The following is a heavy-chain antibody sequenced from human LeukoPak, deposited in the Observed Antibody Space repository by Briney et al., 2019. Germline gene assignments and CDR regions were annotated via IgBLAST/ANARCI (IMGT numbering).Heavy chain of an antibody. Sequence: GGSLRLSCAASGFTFSSYSMNWVRQAPGKGLEWVSYISSSSSYIYYADSVKGRFTISRDNAKNSLYLQMNSLRTEDTALYYCAKDTGLGYWGQGTLVTVSS. D-gene: IGHD2-8*02. J-gene: IGHJ4*02. CDR1: GFTFSSYS. CDR2: ISSSSSYI. V-gene: IGHV3-21*04. CDR3: AKDTGLGY.